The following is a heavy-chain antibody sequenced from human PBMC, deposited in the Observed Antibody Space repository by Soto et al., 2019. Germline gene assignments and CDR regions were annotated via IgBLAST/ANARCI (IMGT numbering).Heavy chain of an antibody. V-gene: IGHV3-21*01. Sequence: GGSLRLSCAASGFSFSYYSVIWVRQAPGKGLEWVSCISSSSSHIYYADSVQGRFTISRDNAKNSLYLQMNSLRAEDTALYYCARDQDAFDIWGRGTEVTVSS. CDR1: GFSFSYYS. J-gene: IGHJ3*02. CDR2: ISSSSSHI. CDR3: ARDQDAFDI.